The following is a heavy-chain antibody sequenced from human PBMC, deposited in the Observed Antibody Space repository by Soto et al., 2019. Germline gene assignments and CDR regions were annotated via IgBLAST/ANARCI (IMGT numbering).Heavy chain of an antibody. CDR2: IVVGSGNT. Sequence: QMQLVQSGPEVKKPGTSVKVSCKASGFTFTSSAMQWVRQARGQRLEWIGWIVVGSGNTNYAQKFQERVTITRDMSTSTAYMELSSLRSEDTAVYYCAASSYCSGGSCYSPYYYYYMDVWGKGTTVTVSS. J-gene: IGHJ6*03. V-gene: IGHV1-58*02. CDR1: GFTFTSSA. D-gene: IGHD2-15*01. CDR3: AASSYCSGGSCYSPYYYYYMDV.